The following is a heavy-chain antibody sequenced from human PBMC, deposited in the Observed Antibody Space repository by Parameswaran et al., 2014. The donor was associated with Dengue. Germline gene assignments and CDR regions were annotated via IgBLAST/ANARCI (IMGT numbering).Heavy chain of an antibody. D-gene: IGHD3-3*01. CDR3: ARDPDDFNWFDP. V-gene: IGHV1-69*04. Sequence: WVRQAPGQGLEWMGRIIPILGIANYAQKFQGRVTITAGKSTSTAYMELSSLRSEDTAVYYCARDPDDFNWFDPWGQGTLVTVSS. CDR2: IIPILGIA. J-gene: IGHJ5*02.